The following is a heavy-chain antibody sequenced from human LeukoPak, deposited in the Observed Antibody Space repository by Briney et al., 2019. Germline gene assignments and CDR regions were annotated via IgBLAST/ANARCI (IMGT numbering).Heavy chain of an antibody. CDR3: ARTVPGYPDDYFDY. CDR2: MNLDRSAI. D-gene: IGHD6-19*01. V-gene: IGHV3-7*01. Sequence: PGWSLTLSCAASGFSFSRHWMSWVRQAPGKELERVAHMNLDRSAIYSVDFVKGRFTISRGNDKNSLYLQMNGLTVAVTAVYYCARTVPGYPDDYFDYWGQGTLVTVSS. CDR1: GFSFSRHW. J-gene: IGHJ4*02.